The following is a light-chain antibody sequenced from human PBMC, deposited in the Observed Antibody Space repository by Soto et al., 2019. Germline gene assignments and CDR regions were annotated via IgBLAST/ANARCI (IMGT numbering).Light chain of an antibody. Sequence: QSALTQPASVSGSPGQSITISCTGTSSDVGDYNYVSWYQQHPGKAPKPMIYEVSNRPSGVSNRFSGSESGNTASLTISGLQAEDEADYYCSSYTSSTTPVYVFGTGTKLTVL. CDR2: EVS. CDR1: SSDVGDYNY. CDR3: SSYTSSTTPVYV. V-gene: IGLV2-14*01. J-gene: IGLJ1*01.